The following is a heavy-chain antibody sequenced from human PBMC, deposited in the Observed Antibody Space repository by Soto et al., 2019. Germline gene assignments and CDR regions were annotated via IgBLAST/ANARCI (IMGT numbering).Heavy chain of an antibody. D-gene: IGHD3-10*01. J-gene: IGHJ6*02. CDR2: IFYSGST. CDR3: ARGKGPLWFGEAYYGMDV. V-gene: IGHV4-59*08. Sequence: ASETLSLTCTVSGGSISSYYWSWIRQPPGKGLEWIGYIFYSGSTNYNPSLKSRVTISVDTSKNQFSLKLSSVTAADTAVYYCARGKGPLWFGEAYYGMDVWGQGTTVTVSS. CDR1: GGSISSYY.